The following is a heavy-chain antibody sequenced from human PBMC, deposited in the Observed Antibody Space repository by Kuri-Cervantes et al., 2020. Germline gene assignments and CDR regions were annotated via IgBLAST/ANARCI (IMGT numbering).Heavy chain of an antibody. CDR1: GFTFDDYA. V-gene: IGHV3-9*01. Sequence: LSLPCAASGFTFDDYAMHWVRQAPGKGLEWVSGITWDSGNTGYADSVRGRFTISRDNAKNSLYPQMNSLRAEDTAVYYCARSVSSGWSLGGWYFDLWGRGTLVTVSS. CDR2: ITWDSGNT. D-gene: IGHD6-19*01. CDR3: ARSVSSGWSLGGWYFDL. J-gene: IGHJ2*01.